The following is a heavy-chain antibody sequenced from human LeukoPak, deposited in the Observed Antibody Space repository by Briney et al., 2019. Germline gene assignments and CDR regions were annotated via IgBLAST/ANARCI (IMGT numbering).Heavy chain of an antibody. CDR2: IRSKAYGRTT. CDR3: TRVGHYYDSRGYYVVDFDY. V-gene: IGHV3-49*04. D-gene: IGHD3-22*01. J-gene: IGHJ4*02. CDR1: GFTFGDYA. Sequence: GGSLRLSCTASGFTFGDYAMSWVRQAPGKGLECVGIIRSKAYGRTTEYAASVKGRFTISRDDSKTIAYLQMNSLKTEDTGVYYCTRVGHYYDSRGYYVVDFDYWGQGTLVTVSS.